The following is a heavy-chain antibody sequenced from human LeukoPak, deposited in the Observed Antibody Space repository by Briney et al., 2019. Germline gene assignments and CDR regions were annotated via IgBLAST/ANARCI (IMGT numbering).Heavy chain of an antibody. D-gene: IGHD3-3*01. Sequence: GGSLRLSCAASGFTFSSYSMNWVRQAPGKGLEWVSSISSSSSYIYYADSVKGRFTISRDNAKNSLYLQMNSLRAEDTAVYYCARLEGIFGVVPSDYWGQGTLVTVSS. CDR1: GFTFSSYS. CDR2: ISSSSSYI. J-gene: IGHJ4*02. CDR3: ARLEGIFGVVPSDY. V-gene: IGHV3-21*01.